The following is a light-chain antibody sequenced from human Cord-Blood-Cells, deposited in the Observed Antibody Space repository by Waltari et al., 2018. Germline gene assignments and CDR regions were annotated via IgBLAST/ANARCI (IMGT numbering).Light chain of an antibody. CDR2: QDS. J-gene: IGLJ1*01. V-gene: IGLV3-1*01. CDR3: QAWDSSTVV. Sequence: SYELTQPPSVSVSPGQTASITCPGDKLGEKYACLYQQKPGQSPVLVIYQDSKRPSGIPERFSGSNSGNTATLTISGTQAMDEADYYCQAWDSSTVVFGTGTKVTVL. CDR1: KLGEKY.